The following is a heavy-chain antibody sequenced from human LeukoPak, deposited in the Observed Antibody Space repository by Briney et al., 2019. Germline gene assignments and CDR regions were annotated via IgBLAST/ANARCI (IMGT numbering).Heavy chain of an antibody. J-gene: IGHJ4*02. V-gene: IGHV4-39*07. CDR1: GGSISSSSYY. Sequence: SETLSLTCTVSGGSISSSSYYWGWIRQPPGKGLEWIGSIYYSGSTYYNPSLKSRVTISVDTSKNQFSLKLSSVTAADTAVYYCAREIGVVVPAAIVAQIDYWGQGTLVTVSS. CDR3: AREIGVVVPAAIVAQIDY. D-gene: IGHD2-2*01. CDR2: IYYSGST.